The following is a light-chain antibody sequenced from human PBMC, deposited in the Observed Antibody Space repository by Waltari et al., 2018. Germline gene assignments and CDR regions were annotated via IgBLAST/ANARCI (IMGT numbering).Light chain of an antibody. CDR3: QQYNYWPPYT. CDR1: QSVSSN. J-gene: IGKJ2*01. Sequence: EIVLTQSPATLSLSPGERATLSCRASQSVSSNVAWYQQKRGQAPRLLIDDASTRAPGIPARFSGSGSGTEFTLTISSLQSEDFAVYYCQQYNYWPPYTFGQGTKLAIK. V-gene: IGKV3-15*01. CDR2: DAS.